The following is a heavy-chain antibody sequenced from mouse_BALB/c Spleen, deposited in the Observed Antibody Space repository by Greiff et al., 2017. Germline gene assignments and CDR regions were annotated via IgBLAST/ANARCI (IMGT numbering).Heavy chain of an antibody. D-gene: IGHD1-1*01. V-gene: IGHV7-3*02. CDR2: IRNKANGYTT. CDR3: ARDSPITTVEGWYFDV. J-gene: IGHJ1*01. Sequence: EVQVVESGGGLVQPGGSLRLSCATSGFTFTDYYMSWVRQPPGKALEWLGFIRNKANGYTTEYSASVKGRFTISRDNSQSILYLQMNTLRAEDSATYYCARDSPITTVEGWYFDVWGAGTTVTVSS. CDR1: GFTFTDYY.